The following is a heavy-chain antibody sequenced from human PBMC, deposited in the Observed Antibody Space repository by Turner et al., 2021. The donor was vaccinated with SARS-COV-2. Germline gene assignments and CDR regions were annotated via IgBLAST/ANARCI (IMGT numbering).Heavy chain of an antibody. CDR2: ISYDGSNK. J-gene: IGHJ4*02. V-gene: IGHV3-30-3*01. CDR3: ARDREDCSSTSCYEAD. D-gene: IGHD2-2*01. Sequence: QVQPVESGGGVVQPGRSLRLSCAASGITFSNYAMHWVRQAPGKGLEWVAVISYDGSNKYYADSVKGRFTISRDNSKNTLYLQMNSLRAEDTAVYYCARDREDCSSTSCYEADWGQGTLVTVS. CDR1: GITFSNYA.